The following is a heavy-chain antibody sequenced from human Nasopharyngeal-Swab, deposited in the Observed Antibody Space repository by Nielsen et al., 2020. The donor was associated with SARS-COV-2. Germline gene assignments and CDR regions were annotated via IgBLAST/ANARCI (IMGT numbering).Heavy chain of an antibody. V-gene: IGHV3-23*01. Sequence: GGSLRLSCAASGFTFSSYWMSWVRQAPGKGLEWVSAISGSGGDTYYADSVKGRFTISRDNSKNTLYLRMNSLRAEDTAVYYCARDGSSSPTYWGQGTLVTVSS. CDR1: GFTFSSYW. CDR3: ARDGSSSPTY. D-gene: IGHD6-13*01. J-gene: IGHJ4*02. CDR2: ISGSGGDT.